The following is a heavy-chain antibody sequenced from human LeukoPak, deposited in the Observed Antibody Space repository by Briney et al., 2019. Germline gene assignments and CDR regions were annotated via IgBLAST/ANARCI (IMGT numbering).Heavy chain of an antibody. Sequence: GGSLRLCCTASGFTFGDYAMSWVRQAPEKGLEWVGFIRSKAYGGTTEYAASVKGRFTISRDDSRSIAYLQMNSRKTEDTAVYYCTRDLGNEYGDYGSRYWGQGTQVTVSS. V-gene: IGHV3-49*04. CDR2: IRSKAYGGTT. CDR1: GFTFGDYA. D-gene: IGHD4-17*01. J-gene: IGHJ4*02. CDR3: TRDLGNEYGDYGSRY.